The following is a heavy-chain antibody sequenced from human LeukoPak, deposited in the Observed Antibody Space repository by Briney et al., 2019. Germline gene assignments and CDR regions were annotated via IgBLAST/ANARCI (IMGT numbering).Heavy chain of an antibody. CDR3: ARGAHIVVVPAAPPYYYYYMDV. V-gene: IGHV4-59*01. CDR1: GGSISSYY. D-gene: IGHD2-2*01. Sequence: SETLSLTCTVSGGSISSYYWSWIRKPPGKGLEWIGYVYYSGSTNYNPSLNSPVTITIDTSKNQFSLKLSSVTAADTAVYYCARGAHIVVVPAAPPYYYYYMDVWGKGTTVTVSS. CDR2: VYYSGST. J-gene: IGHJ6*03.